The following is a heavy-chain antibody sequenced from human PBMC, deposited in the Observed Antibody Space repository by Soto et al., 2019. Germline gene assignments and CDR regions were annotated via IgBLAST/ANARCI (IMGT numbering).Heavy chain of an antibody. Sequence: QVQLQESGPGLVKPSETLSLTCTVSGGSISSYYWSWIRQPPGKGLEWIGYIYYSGSTNYNPSLKSRVTISVDTSKNQFSLKLSSVTAADTAVYYCARDQDDWNGGYYGMDVWGQGTTVTVS. CDR3: ARDQDDWNGGYYGMDV. J-gene: IGHJ6*02. D-gene: IGHD1-1*01. CDR1: GGSISSYY. CDR2: IYYSGST. V-gene: IGHV4-59*01.